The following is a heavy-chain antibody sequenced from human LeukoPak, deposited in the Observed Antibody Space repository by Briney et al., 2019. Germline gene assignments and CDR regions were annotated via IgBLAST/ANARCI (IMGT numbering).Heavy chain of an antibody. CDR3: ARLGIDYDILTGYIPDAFDI. V-gene: IGHV4-30-4*01. Sequence: SQTLSLTCTVSGGSISSVDYYWSWIRQPPGKGLEWIGYIYYSGSTHYDPSLRSRVMISVDASKNQFSLKLSSVTAADTAVYYCARLGIDYDILTGYIPDAFDIWGQGTMVTVSS. CDR1: GGSISSVDYY. J-gene: IGHJ3*02. D-gene: IGHD3-9*01. CDR2: IYYSGST.